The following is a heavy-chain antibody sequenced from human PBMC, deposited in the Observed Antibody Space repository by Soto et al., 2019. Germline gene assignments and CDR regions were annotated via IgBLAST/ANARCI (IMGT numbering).Heavy chain of an antibody. J-gene: IGHJ6*04. CDR3: ARDDVLGDGGRCYGVPLDV. V-gene: IGHV3-66*01. CDR1: GFTVSSKY. CDR2: IQSGGPT. D-gene: IGHD2-15*01. Sequence: GGSLRLSCAASGFTVSSKYMSWVRQAPGKGLEWVSLIQSGGPTYYADSVKGRFTISRDTSENTLHLQMDSLRAEETAVYYCARDDVLGDGGRCYGVPLDVWGKRTTVPVSS.